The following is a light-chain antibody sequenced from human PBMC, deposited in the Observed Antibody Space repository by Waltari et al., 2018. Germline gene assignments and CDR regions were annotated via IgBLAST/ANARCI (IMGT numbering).Light chain of an antibody. CDR2: GTF. Sequence: IVLTQSPGTLSLSPGERATLSCRAGQSVTSISLGWYQQKPGQAPRLRIYGTFNRATGIPDRFSGSGSATDFTLTSSRLEPEEFAVYYCEQYDGSVVTFGGGTKVEIK. J-gene: IGKJ4*01. CDR1: QSVTSIS. V-gene: IGKV3-20*01. CDR3: EQYDGSVVT.